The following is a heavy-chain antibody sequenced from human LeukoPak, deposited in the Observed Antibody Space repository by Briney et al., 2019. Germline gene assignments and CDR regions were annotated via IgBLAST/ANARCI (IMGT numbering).Heavy chain of an antibody. D-gene: IGHD6-13*01. J-gene: IGHJ4*02. Sequence: GASVKVSCRASGYTFTGYWMHWVRQAPGQGLEWMGWINPDSDDTKFAQKFQGRVTMTRDTSISTAYMELSRLRSDDTAVYYCARVTYSSSWSLDYWGQGTLVTVSS. CDR3: ARVTYSSSWSLDY. CDR2: INPDSDDT. CDR1: GYTFTGYW. V-gene: IGHV1-2*02.